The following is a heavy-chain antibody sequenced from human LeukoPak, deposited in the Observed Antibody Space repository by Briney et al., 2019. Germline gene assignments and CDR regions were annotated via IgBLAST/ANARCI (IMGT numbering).Heavy chain of an antibody. J-gene: IGHJ4*02. CDR1: GFTFSRYA. V-gene: IGHV3-64D*06. D-gene: IGHD6-13*01. Sequence: GGSLRLSCSASGFTFSRYAMHWVRQAPGKGLEYVSAVSSNGGSTYYADSVKGRFTISRDNSKSTLYLQMSSLRTEDTAVYYCARASAAGDFDSWGQGTLVTVSS. CDR3: ARASAAGDFDS. CDR2: VSSNGGST.